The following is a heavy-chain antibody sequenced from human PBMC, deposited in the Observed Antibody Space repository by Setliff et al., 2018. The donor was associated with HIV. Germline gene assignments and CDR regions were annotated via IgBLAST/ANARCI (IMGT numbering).Heavy chain of an antibody. Sequence: PSETLSLTCTVSGGSISSSSYYWGWIRQPPGKGLEWVSSVSSASNNIYYADSVKGRFTISRDNAKNSLYLQMNSLRAEDTAVYYCARVVYYFGSDRPYYYGMDVWGQGTTVTVSS. CDR1: GGSISSSS. V-gene: IGHV3-21*01. J-gene: IGHJ6*02. CDR3: ARVVYYFGSDRPYYYGMDV. D-gene: IGHD3-10*01. CDR2: VSSASNNI.